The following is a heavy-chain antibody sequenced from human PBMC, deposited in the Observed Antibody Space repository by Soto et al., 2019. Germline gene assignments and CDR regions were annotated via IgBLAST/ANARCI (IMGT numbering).Heavy chain of an antibody. CDR2: IGSTGTTT. J-gene: IGHJ3*01. Sequence: GGSLRLSCEASGFTFNIYAMTWVRQAPGKGLEWVSNIGSTGTTTYYADSVKGRFAISRDNSKSTLYLQMNSLRAEVTAVYYCATVARYDDFDVWGQGTMVTVSS. D-gene: IGHD3-9*01. CDR1: GFTFNIYA. V-gene: IGHV3-23*01. CDR3: ATVARYDDFDV.